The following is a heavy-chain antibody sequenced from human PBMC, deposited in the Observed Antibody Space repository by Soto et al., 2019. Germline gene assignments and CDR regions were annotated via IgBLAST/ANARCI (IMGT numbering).Heavy chain of an antibody. Sequence: PEGSLRLSCAASGFTFSSYAMSWVRQAPGKGLEWVGFIRSKAYGGTTEYAASVKGRFTISRDDSKSIAYLQMNSLKTEETAVYYCNSFSDTAMVDYCGQGTLVPVSS. V-gene: IGHV3-49*04. CDR2: IRSKAYGGTT. CDR3: NSFSDTAMVDY. D-gene: IGHD5-18*01. CDR1: GFTFSSYA. J-gene: IGHJ4*02.